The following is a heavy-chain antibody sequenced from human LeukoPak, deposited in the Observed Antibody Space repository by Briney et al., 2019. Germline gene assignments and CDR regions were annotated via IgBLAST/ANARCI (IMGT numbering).Heavy chain of an antibody. D-gene: IGHD1-26*01. Sequence: RGESLKISCKGSGYSFPRNWIGWVRQLPGKGLEGMGIINPGDSHTRYSPSFQGQVTISADKSISTAYLQWSSLKASDTAMYYCARVGTNGRNMDVWGQGTTVTVSS. V-gene: IGHV5-51*01. CDR1: GYSFPRNW. CDR3: ARVGTNGRNMDV. J-gene: IGHJ6*02. CDR2: INPGDSHT.